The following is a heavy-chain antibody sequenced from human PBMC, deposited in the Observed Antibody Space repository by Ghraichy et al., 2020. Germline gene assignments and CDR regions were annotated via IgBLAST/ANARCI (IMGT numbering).Heavy chain of an antibody. CDR3: ARAPVVTSEEYYFDY. CDR2: FSFSGTS. J-gene: IGHJ4*02. CDR1: GGSLLYYY. V-gene: IGHV4-59*01. D-gene: IGHD2-21*02. Sequence: SETLSLTCTVSGGSLLYYYLTWMRQISRKGPEWIGFFSFSGTSRYNPSLKSRVAISADTSYRQLSLKLTSVTAADTAVYFCARAPVVTSEEYYFDYWGRGLLVTVSS.